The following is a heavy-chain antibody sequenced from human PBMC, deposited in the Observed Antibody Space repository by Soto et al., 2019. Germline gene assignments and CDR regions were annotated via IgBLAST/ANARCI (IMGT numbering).Heavy chain of an antibody. CDR2: ITTSGGNT. D-gene: IGHD2-8*01. CDR1: GFTFSTYA. Sequence: VQLLESGGGLVQPGGSLRLSCAASGFTFSTYAMSWVRQAPGKGLEWVSTITTSGGNTYYADSVQGRFTISTDNSKNTLYLQMNSLRAEDTAVYYCAGRYCTNGVCYTNYYYYIDVWGKGTTVTVSS. J-gene: IGHJ6*03. CDR3: AGRYCTNGVCYTNYYYYIDV. V-gene: IGHV3-23*01.